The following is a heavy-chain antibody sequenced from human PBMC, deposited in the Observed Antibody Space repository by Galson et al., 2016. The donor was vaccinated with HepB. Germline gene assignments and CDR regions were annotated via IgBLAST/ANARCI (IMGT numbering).Heavy chain of an antibody. CDR2: MNPNRGNT. V-gene: IGHV1-8*01. Sequence: SVKVSCKASGYTFTSYDLNWVRQAPGQGLECMGWMNPNRGNTGYAPKFQGRVTMTWDTSISTAYVELSSLTSEDTAVYYCARTLVRGVFSKDVWGQGTTVTVSS. CDR3: ARTLVRGVFSKDV. CDR1: GYTFTSYD. J-gene: IGHJ6*02. D-gene: IGHD3-10*01.